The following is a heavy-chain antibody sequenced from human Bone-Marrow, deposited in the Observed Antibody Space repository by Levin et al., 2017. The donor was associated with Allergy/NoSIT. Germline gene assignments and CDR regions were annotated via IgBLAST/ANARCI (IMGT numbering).Heavy chain of an antibody. CDR1: GFPFSFYE. CDR2: ITGTGATT. CDR3: ANRGPAASPYYFDY. D-gene: IGHD2-2*01. V-gene: IGHV3-23*01. Sequence: GESLKISCAASGFPFSFYEMTWVRQAPGKGLEWVSTITGTGATTFYADSVKGRFTISRDNSKNTLYLQMNDLRTDDTAVYYCANRGPAASPYYFDYWGQGTLVTVSS. J-gene: IGHJ4*02.